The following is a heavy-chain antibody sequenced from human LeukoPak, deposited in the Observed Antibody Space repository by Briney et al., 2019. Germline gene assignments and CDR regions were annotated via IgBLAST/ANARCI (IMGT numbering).Heavy chain of an antibody. CDR2: INHSGST. V-gene: IGHV4-34*01. CDR3: ARGGGGSSSIDY. D-gene: IGHD6-6*01. CDR1: GGSFSGYY. Sequence: SETLSLTCAVYGGSFSGYYWSWIRQPPGKGLEWIGEINHSGSTNYNPSLKSRVTISVDTSKNQFSLKLSSVTAADTAVYYCARGGGGSSSIDYWGQGTLVTVSS. J-gene: IGHJ4*02.